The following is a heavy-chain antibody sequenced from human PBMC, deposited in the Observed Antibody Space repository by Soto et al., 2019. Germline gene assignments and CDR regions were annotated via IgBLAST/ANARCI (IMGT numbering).Heavy chain of an antibody. Sequence: SVKVSCKASGGTFSSYAISWVRQAPGQGLEWMGGIIPIFGTANYAQKFQGRVTITADESTSTAYMELSSLRSEDTAVYYCASYGSGTLYYYYYGMDVWGQGTTVTVSS. J-gene: IGHJ6*02. V-gene: IGHV1-69*13. D-gene: IGHD3-10*01. CDR2: IIPIFGTA. CDR3: ASYGSGTLYYYYYGMDV. CDR1: GGTFSSYA.